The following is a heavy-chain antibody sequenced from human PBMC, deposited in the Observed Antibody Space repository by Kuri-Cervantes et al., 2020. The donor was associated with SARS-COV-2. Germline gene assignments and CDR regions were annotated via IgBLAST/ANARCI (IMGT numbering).Heavy chain of an antibody. CDR3: AKDYSIRQYSSRGYVDY. Sequence: GESLKIPCAAPRFTFSSYGMHWVRQAPGKGLEWVAVISYDGSNKYYADPVKGRFTISRDNSKNTLYLQMNSLRAEDTAVYYCAKDYSIRQYSSRGYVDYWGQGTLVTVSS. V-gene: IGHV3-30*18. CDR1: RFTFSSYG. D-gene: IGHD6-13*01. J-gene: IGHJ4*02. CDR2: ISYDGSNK.